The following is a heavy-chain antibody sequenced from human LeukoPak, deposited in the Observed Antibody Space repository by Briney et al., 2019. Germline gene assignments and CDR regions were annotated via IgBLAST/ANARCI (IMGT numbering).Heavy chain of an antibody. CDR2: IYTGGST. CDR1: GFTISSKS. CDR3: ARGGQMAFDY. Sequence: GGSLRLSCAASGFTISSKSVSWVRQAPGHGLEWVSVIYTGGSTYSADSVKGRFTISRDNSKNTVYLEMNDLRAEDTAMYYCARGGQMAFDYWGQGTLVTVSS. D-gene: IGHD5-24*01. J-gene: IGHJ4*02. V-gene: IGHV3-66*01.